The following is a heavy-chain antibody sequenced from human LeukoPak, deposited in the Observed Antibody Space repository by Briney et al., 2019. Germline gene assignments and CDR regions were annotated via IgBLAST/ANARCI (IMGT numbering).Heavy chain of an antibody. J-gene: IGHJ4*02. V-gene: IGHV3-30*02. CDR2: IRYDRSNK. CDR3: AKDLSTNFYDSSAFFNY. CDR1: GFTFSDYG. D-gene: IGHD3-22*01. Sequence: PGGSLRLSCAASGFTFSDYGMHWVRQAPGKGLEWVAFIRYDRSNKYYADSVRGRFTISRDNSENTVYLQMNSLRDEDTAVYYCAKDLSTNFYDSSAFFNYWGQGTLVIVSS.